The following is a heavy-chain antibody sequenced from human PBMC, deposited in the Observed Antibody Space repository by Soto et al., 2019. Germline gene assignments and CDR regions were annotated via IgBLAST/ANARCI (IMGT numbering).Heavy chain of an antibody. CDR1: VFTFSSYW. D-gene: IGHD1-26*01. CDR3: ARWDLKLGRYYYYGMDV. CDR2: INSDGSST. Sequence: WWSLRLSCSASVFTFSSYWMHWCRQAPGKGLVWVSRINSDGSSTSYADSVKGRFTISRDNAKNTLYLQMNSLRAEDTAVYYCARWDLKLGRYYYYGMDVWGQGTTVTVSS. V-gene: IGHV3-74*01. J-gene: IGHJ6*02.